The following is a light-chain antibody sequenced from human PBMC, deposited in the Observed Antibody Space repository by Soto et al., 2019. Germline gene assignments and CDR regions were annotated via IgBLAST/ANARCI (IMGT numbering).Light chain of an antibody. CDR2: GAS. Sequence: DIQMTQSPSSLSASPGDTVSFTCRASRGIATSVSWYQQKPGAAPKLLIYGASTLQSGVPSRFSGSGSVTDFTLNISDLQPEDFATYFCQQTFSTPPYTFGQGTRLQIK. V-gene: IGKV1-39*01. CDR1: RGIATS. J-gene: IGKJ2*01. CDR3: QQTFSTPPYT.